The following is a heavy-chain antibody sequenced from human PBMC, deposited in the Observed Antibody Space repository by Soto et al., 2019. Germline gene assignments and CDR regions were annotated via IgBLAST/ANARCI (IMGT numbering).Heavy chain of an antibody. Sequence: PSETLSLTCTFSAGSISSDIYHWGWVRQPPGKGLEWIGSVDYTGNTYFTPSLKSRVTISVDTSKNQFSLQLTSVTAADTAVYYCARDPVLKVASDYWGQGTLVTVSS. CDR2: VDYTGNT. J-gene: IGHJ4*02. CDR1: AGSISSDIYH. V-gene: IGHV4-39*02. CDR3: ARDPVLKVASDY. D-gene: IGHD3-10*01.